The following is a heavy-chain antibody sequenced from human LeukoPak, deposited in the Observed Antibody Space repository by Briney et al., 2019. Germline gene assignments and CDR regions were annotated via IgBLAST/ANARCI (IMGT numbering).Heavy chain of an antibody. J-gene: IGHJ5*02. D-gene: IGHD1-26*01. CDR2: MYFSGST. CDR1: GGSMNSYY. V-gene: IGHV4-59*12. CDR3: ARDPGSGSYDH. Sequence: SETLSLTCTVSGGSMNSYYWSWIRQPPGKGLEWIGYMYFSGSTNYNPSLKSRVTTSVDTSKNQFSLKLSTVTAADTAVYYCARDPGSGSYDHWGQGTLVTVSS.